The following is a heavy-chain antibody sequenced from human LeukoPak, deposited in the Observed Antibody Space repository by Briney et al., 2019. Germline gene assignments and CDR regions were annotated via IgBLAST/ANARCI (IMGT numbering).Heavy chain of an antibody. CDR1: GFTFSSYS. D-gene: IGHD6-13*01. J-gene: IGHJ5*02. CDR2: ISSSSSTI. V-gene: IGHV3-48*01. CDR3: ARDYGAAAGTPFWFDP. Sequence: GGSLRLSCAASGFTFSSYSMNWVRQAPGKGLEWVSYISSSSSTIYYADSVEGRFTISRDNAKNSLYLQMNSLRAEDTAVYYCARDYGAAAGTPFWFDPWGQGTLVTVSS.